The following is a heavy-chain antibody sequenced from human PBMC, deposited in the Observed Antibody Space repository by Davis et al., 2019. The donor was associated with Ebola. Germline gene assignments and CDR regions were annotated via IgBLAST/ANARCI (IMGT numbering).Heavy chain of an antibody. CDR1: GYTFTSYY. D-gene: IGHD2-21*01. V-gene: IGHV1-2*02. CDR3: ARGRGHYEYSGGDY. Sequence: ASVKVSCKASGYTFTSYYMHWVRQAPGQGLEWMGWINPNSGGTNYAQKFQGRVTMTRDTSTRTVYMELSSLRSEDTAVYYCARGRGHYEYSGGDYWGQGTLVIVSS. J-gene: IGHJ4*02. CDR2: INPNSGGT.